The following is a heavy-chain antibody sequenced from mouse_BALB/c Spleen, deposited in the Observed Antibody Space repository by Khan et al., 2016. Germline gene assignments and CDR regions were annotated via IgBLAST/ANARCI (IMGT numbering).Heavy chain of an antibody. V-gene: IGHV5-9-3*01. CDR2: ISSGGSYT. J-gene: IGHJ4*01. CDR1: GFTFSSYA. Sequence: EVELVESGGGLVKPGGSLKLSCAASGFTFSSYAMSWVRQIPEKRLEWVATISSGGSYTFYPDSVKGRFTISRDNTENTLYLQMSSLRSEDTANNYCARRDYDYDDGAMDYWGQGTSVTVSS. CDR3: ARRDYDYDDGAMDY. D-gene: IGHD2-4*01.